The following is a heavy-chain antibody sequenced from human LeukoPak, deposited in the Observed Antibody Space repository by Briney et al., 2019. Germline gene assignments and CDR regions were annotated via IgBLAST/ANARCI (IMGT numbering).Heavy chain of an antibody. V-gene: IGHV4-59*01. CDR3: ARDTRSYDTSGYYYFDY. D-gene: IGHD3-22*01. CDR2: IYSDGTT. Sequence: ASETLSLTCSVSGASTTSYYWNWIRQAPGKGLEWIGYIYSDGTTSYSPSLRSRVTISIDTSRNQFSLKLSSVTAADAAVYYCARDTRSYDTSGYYYFDYWGQGALVTVSS. J-gene: IGHJ4*02. CDR1: GASTTSYY.